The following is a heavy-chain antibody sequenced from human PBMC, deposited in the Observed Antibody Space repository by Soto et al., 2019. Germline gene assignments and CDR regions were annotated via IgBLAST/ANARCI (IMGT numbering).Heavy chain of an antibody. J-gene: IGHJ3*02. CDR1: GYSFTSQY. Sequence: QVQLVQSGAEVKKPGASVKISCEASGYSFTSQYVHWVRQAPGQGLEWMGIINPNGGSTTYAQKCQGRDTKPRDTPPNTGSKGVGPRALGGPGVFLCAKKQGPTPGGGGTEPLDIWGQGTMVTVAS. D-gene: IGHD3-16*01. CDR3: AKKQGPTPGGGGTEPLDI. CDR2: INPNGGST. V-gene: IGHV1-46*03.